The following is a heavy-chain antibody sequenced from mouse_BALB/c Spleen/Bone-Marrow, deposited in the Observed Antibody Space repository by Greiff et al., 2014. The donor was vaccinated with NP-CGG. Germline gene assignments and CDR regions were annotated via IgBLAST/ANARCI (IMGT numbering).Heavy chain of an antibody. J-gene: IGHJ2*01. D-gene: IGHD2-12*01. CDR3: ARWLLYY. V-gene: IGHV1S81*02. CDR1: GYTFTSYW. Sequence: QVQLQQSGAELVKPGASVKLSRKASGYTFTSYWMHWVKQRPVQGLEWIGEIDPSNGRTNYNEKFKTKATLTVDKSSSTAYMQPSSLTSEDSAVYYCARWLLYYWGQGTTLTVSS. CDR2: IDPSNGRT.